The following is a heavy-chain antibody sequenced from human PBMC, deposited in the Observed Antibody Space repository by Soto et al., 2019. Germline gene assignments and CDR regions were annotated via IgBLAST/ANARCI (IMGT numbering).Heavy chain of an antibody. V-gene: IGHV4-39*01. J-gene: IGHJ4*02. D-gene: IGHD2-15*01. CDR3: ARGARCSGGSCYSRNFDY. Sequence: PSETLSLTCTVSGGSISSSSYYWGWIRQPPGKGLEWIGSIYYSGSTYYNPSLKSRVTISVDTSKNQFSLKLSSVPAADTAVYYCARGARCSGGSCYSRNFDYWGQGTLVTVSS. CDR2: IYYSGST. CDR1: GGSISSSSYY.